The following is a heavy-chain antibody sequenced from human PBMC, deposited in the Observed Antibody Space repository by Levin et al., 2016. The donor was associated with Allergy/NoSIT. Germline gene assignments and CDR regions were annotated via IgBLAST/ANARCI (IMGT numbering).Heavy chain of an antibody. Sequence: VRQMPGKGLEWMGIIYPGDSDTRYSPSFQGQVTISADKSISTAYLQWSSLKASDTAMYYCATRIYDSSGYYSLYYGMDVWGQGTTVTVSS. V-gene: IGHV5-51*01. J-gene: IGHJ6*02. CDR2: IYPGDSDT. D-gene: IGHD3-22*01. CDR3: ATRIYDSSGYYSLYYGMDV.